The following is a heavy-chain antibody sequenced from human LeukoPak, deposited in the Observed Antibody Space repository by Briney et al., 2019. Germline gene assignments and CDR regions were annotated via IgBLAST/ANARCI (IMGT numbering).Heavy chain of an antibody. D-gene: IGHD1-14*01. CDR3: ARGGVTPDY. CDR2: IYHSGST. V-gene: IGHV4-61*08. Sequence: SETLSLTCTVSGGSISSGDYYWSWIRQPPGKGLEWIGYIYHSGSTNYNPSLKSRVTISADTSKNQFSLKVSSVTAADTAVYYCARGGVTPDYWGQGTLVTVSS. CDR1: GGSISSGDYY. J-gene: IGHJ4*02.